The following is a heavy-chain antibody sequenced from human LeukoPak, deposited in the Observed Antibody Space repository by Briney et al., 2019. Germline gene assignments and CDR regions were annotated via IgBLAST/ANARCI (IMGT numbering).Heavy chain of an antibody. Sequence: GGSLRLSCAASGFTFSSYAMSWVRQAPGKGLEWVSAVSGSGDNTYYADSVKGRFTISRDNSKNTLYLQMNSLRAEDTAVYYCARERYYYDSSGYDYWGQGTLVTVSS. CDR3: ARERYYYDSSGYDY. CDR1: GFTFSSYA. D-gene: IGHD3-22*01. J-gene: IGHJ4*02. CDR2: VSGSGDNT. V-gene: IGHV3-23*01.